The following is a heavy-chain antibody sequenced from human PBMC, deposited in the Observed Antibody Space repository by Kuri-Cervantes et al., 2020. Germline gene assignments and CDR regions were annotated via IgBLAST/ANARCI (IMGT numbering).Heavy chain of an antibody. CDR1: GFTFSSYA. CDR3: ARDRGIVVVPAECWFDP. D-gene: IGHD2-2*01. J-gene: IGHJ5*02. Sequence: GGSLRLSCAASGFTFSSYALHWVRQAPGKGLEWVAFISYDEENENYADSVKGRFAISRDDSKNTLYLQMNSLRTEDTAVYYCARDRGIVVVPAECWFDPWGQGTLVTVSS. CDR2: ISYDEENE. V-gene: IGHV3-30*09.